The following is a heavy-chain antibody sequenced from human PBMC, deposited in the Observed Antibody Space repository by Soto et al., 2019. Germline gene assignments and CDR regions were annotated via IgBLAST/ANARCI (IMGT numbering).Heavy chain of an antibody. V-gene: IGHV4-30-4*01. CDR3: ARDDGYYRLYDY. Sequence: QVRLLESGPGLVKPSQTLSLTCTVSGGSISSGDYFWSWVRQPPGKGLEWIGYIYYTGSTSYNPSLKSRITMSVDTSRNQFFLKVSSVTAADTAVYFCARDDGYYRLYDYWGQGTLVTVSS. CDR2: IYYTGST. D-gene: IGHD3-3*01. J-gene: IGHJ4*02. CDR1: GGSISSGDYF.